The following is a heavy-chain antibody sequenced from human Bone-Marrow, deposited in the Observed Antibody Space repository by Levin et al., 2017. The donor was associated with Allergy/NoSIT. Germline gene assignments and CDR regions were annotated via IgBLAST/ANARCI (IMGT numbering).Heavy chain of an antibody. J-gene: IGHJ1*01. CDR3: ANNWWSSSSEYFQH. Sequence: GGSLRLSCTTSGLTFSTYAMSWVRQAPGKGLEWVSTISGTGERTYYADSVKGRFTISRDNSKNTLFLEMNSLGADDTAVYYCANNWWSSSSEYFQHWGQGSLVTVSS. CDR2: ISGTGERT. D-gene: IGHD6-6*01. V-gene: IGHV3-23*01. CDR1: GLTFSTYA.